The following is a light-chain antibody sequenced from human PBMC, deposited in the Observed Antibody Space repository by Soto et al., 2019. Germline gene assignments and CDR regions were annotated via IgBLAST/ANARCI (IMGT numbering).Light chain of an antibody. V-gene: IGKV3-15*01. Sequence: EMVMTQSPATLSVSPGERVTLSCRASESVHRNLAWYQQKPGQGPSLLIYYASTRAAGVPDRFTGSGSGTEFTLTISSLQSEDFVVYHCQHYSNWPPTFGHGTIV. CDR1: ESVHRN. J-gene: IGKJ3*01. CDR3: QHYSNWPPT. CDR2: YAS.